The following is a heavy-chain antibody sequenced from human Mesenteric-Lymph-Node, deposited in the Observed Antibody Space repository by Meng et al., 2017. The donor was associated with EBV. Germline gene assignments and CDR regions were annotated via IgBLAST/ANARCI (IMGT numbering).Heavy chain of an antibody. D-gene: IGHD1-26*01. CDR2: INTTTGNR. J-gene: IGHJ2*01. Sequence: GVGVTEAGSSLRVSCMSAVCTYTSYPRNWVRPARGQGSAWMGGINTTTGNRHYAHGFTGGFVLSLDSSVSKADLQISSLKAEDPAVYDCARKVGICSAKWCFDVWGHGTLVTVSS. V-gene: IGHV7-4-1*02. CDR3: ARKVGICSAKWCFDV. CDR1: VCTYTSYP.